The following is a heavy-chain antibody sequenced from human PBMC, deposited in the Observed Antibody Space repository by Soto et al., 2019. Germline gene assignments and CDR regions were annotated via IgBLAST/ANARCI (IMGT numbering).Heavy chain of an antibody. CDR2: ISAYNGNT. D-gene: IGHD6-19*01. V-gene: IGHV1-18*01. CDR3: ARDPRSSSGWPDYFDY. Sequence: ASVKVSCKASGYTFTSYGISWVQQAPGQGLEWMGWISAYNGNTNYAQKLQGRVTMTTDTSTSTAYMELRSLRSDDTAVYYCARDPRSSSGWPDYFDYWGQGTLVTVSS. CDR1: GYTFTSYG. J-gene: IGHJ4*02.